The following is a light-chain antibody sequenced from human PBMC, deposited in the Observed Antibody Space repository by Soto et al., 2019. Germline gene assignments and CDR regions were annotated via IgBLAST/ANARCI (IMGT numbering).Light chain of an antibody. CDR2: GAS. Sequence: EIVITQSPATLSVSPGERATLSCRASQSVSSYLAWYQQKPGQAPRLLIYGASTRATGIPARFSGSGSGTEFTLTISSLQSEDFAVYYCQQYNNWPPVTFGQGTKVDIK. CDR1: QSVSSY. J-gene: IGKJ1*01. CDR3: QQYNNWPPVT. V-gene: IGKV3-15*01.